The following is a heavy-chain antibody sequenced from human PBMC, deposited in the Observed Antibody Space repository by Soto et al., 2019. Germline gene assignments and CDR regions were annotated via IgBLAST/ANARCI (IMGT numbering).Heavy chain of an antibody. Sequence: PGESLKISCKASGYSFTTYWIGWVRQMPGKGLEWMGIIYPGDSDTKYSPSLQGQVSISADTSISTAYLQWTSLKASDTAMYYCASLTLPSQRLDPWGQGTLVTVSS. CDR2: IYPGDSDT. CDR1: GYSFTTYW. V-gene: IGHV5-51*01. CDR3: ASLTLPSQRLDP. J-gene: IGHJ5*02. D-gene: IGHD2-2*01.